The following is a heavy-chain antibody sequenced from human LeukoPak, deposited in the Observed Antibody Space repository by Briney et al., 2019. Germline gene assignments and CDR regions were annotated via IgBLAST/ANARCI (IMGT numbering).Heavy chain of an antibody. CDR1: GYTFTSYY. CDR2: ISAYNGNT. Sequence: ASVKVSCKASGYTFTSYYMHWVRQAPGQGLEWMGWISAYNGNTNYAQKLQGRVTMTTDTSTSTAYMELRSLRSDDTAVYYCARGGWAYYYMDVWGKGTTVTVSS. D-gene: IGHD6-19*01. V-gene: IGHV1-18*04. CDR3: ARGGWAYYYMDV. J-gene: IGHJ6*03.